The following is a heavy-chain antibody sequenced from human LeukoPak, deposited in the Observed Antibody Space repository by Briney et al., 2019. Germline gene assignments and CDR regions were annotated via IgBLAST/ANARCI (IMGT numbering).Heavy chain of an antibody. Sequence: GGSLGLSCAASGFTFSSYAMSWVRQAPGKGLEWVSAISGSGGSTYYADSVKGRFTISRDNSKNTLYLQMNSLRAEDTAVYYCAKDLKSTYYFDYWGQGTLVTVSS. J-gene: IGHJ4*02. CDR2: ISGSGGST. V-gene: IGHV3-23*01. CDR3: AKDLKSTYYFDY. CDR1: GFTFSSYA. D-gene: IGHD2/OR15-2a*01.